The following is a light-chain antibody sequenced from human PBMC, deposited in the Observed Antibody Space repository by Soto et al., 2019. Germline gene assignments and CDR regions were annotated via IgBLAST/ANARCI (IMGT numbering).Light chain of an antibody. V-gene: IGKV3D-20*02. J-gene: IGKJ4*01. Sequence: EIVLTQSPGTLSLSPGERATLSCRASQSVPSNYLAWYQQSPGQSPRLLIYGASSRATGTPVRFSGGGSGTEFTLTISRLEPEDFAVYYCQQRSNWPLTFGGGTKVEIK. CDR3: QQRSNWPLT. CDR1: QSVPSNY. CDR2: GAS.